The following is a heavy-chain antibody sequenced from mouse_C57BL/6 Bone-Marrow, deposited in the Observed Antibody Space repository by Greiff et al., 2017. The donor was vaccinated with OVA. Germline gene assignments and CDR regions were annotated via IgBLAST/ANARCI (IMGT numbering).Heavy chain of an antibody. D-gene: IGHD1-1*01. Sequence: VQLQQSGAELARPGASVKLSCKASGYTFTSYGISWVKQRTGQSLEWIGEIYPRSGNTYYNEKFKGKATLTADKSSSTAYMELRSLTSEDSAVYFCARHYYGRAYWGQGTLVTVSA. CDR2: IYPRSGNT. J-gene: IGHJ3*01. V-gene: IGHV1-81*01. CDR3: ARHYYGRAY. CDR1: GYTFTSYG.